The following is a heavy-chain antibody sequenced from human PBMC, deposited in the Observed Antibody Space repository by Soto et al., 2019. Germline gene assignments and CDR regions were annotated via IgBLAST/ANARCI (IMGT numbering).Heavy chain of an antibody. CDR1: GFPFSTYW. Sequence: GGSLRLSCAASGFPFSTYWMSWVRQAPGRGLEWVANIKQDGSEQYYVDSVRGRFTIPRDNGKNSLYLQMNGLRAEDTAVYYCAKDWRYCSAASCPLAEYFQHWGQGTLVTVSS. D-gene: IGHD2-15*01. CDR2: IKQDGSEQ. V-gene: IGHV3-7*03. J-gene: IGHJ1*01. CDR3: AKDWRYCSAASCPLAEYFQH.